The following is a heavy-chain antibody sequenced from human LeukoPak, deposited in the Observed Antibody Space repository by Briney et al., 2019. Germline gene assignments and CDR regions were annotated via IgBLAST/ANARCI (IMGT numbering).Heavy chain of an antibody. J-gene: IGHJ4*02. CDR1: GFSFSNYE. Sequence: GGSLRLSCAASGFSFSNYEMNWVRQAPGKGLEWVANIKQDGSETYYVDSVKGRFTISRDNAKTSLYLQMNSLRPEDTAVYYCASPTIFGVVIYYWGQGTLVTVSS. CDR2: IKQDGSET. D-gene: IGHD3-3*01. CDR3: ASPTIFGVVIYY. V-gene: IGHV3-7*01.